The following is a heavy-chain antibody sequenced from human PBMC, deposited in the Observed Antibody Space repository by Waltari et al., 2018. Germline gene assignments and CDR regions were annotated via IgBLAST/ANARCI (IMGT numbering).Heavy chain of an antibody. CDR1: GGTFSSYA. V-gene: IGHV1-69*04. J-gene: IGHJ4*02. CDR2: IIPIQCKP. Sequence: QVQLVQSGAEVKKPGSSVKVSCKASGGTFSSYAISWVRQAPGQGLEWMGRIIPIQCKPNDAQKFQGRVTITAEKSTSTAYMELSSLRSEDTAVYYCARDLGGVAVVTARPEVNWGQGTLVTVSS. CDR3: ARDLGGVAVVTARPEVN. D-gene: IGHD2-21*02.